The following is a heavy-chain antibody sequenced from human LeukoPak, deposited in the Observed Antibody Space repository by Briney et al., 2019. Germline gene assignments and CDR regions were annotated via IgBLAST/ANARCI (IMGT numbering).Heavy chain of an antibody. CDR2: IYTSGST. CDR3: ARARRMDTFDY. Sequence: SETLSLTCAISGGSFSGYYWSWIRQPAGKGLEWIGRIYTSGSTNYTPSLKSRVTISIDTSKNHFSLKLSSVTAADTAVYYCARARRMDTFDYWGQGTLVTVSS. CDR1: GGSFSGYY. D-gene: IGHD3/OR15-3a*01. V-gene: IGHV4-4*07. J-gene: IGHJ4*02.